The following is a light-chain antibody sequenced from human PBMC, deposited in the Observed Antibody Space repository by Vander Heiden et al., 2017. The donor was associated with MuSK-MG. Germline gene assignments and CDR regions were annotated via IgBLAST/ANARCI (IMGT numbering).Light chain of an antibody. CDR1: QDISSY. V-gene: IGKV1D-8*01. J-gene: IGKJ3*01. CDR2: AAS. CDR3: QQYYSFPLT. Sequence: VIWMTQPPSLLSAPTGDTVTIICRMSQDISSYLAWYQQKPGKAPELLIYAASTLQSGVPSRFSGSGSGTDFTLTISCLQSEDFAAYYCQQYYSFPLTFGGGTKVDIK.